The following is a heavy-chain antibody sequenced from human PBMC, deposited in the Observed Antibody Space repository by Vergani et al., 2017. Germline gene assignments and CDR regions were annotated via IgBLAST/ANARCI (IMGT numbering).Heavy chain of an antibody. CDR3: ARAPYYYDSSGYGGMDV. Sequence: QVQLQESGPGLVKPSQTLSLTCTVSGGSISSGDYYWSWIRQPPGKGLEWIGYIYYSGSTYYNPSLKSRVTISVDTSKNQFSLKLSSVTAADTAVYYCARAPYYYDSSGYGGMDVWGQGTTVTVSS. CDR2: IYYSGST. CDR1: GGSISSGDYY. D-gene: IGHD3-22*01. V-gene: IGHV4-30-4*01. J-gene: IGHJ6*02.